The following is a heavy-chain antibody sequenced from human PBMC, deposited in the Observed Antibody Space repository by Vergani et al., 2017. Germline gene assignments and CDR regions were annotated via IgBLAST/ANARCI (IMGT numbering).Heavy chain of an antibody. CDR1: GGTFSSYA. D-gene: IGHD3-3*01. J-gene: IGHJ4*02. CDR2: IIPILGTA. CDR3: AREREPYKPVGSWSGYYDY. V-gene: IGHV1-69*11. Sequence: QVQLVQSGAEVKKPGSSVKVSCKASGGTFSSYAISWVRQAPGQGLEWMGRIIPILGTANYAQKFQGRVTITADESTSTAYMELSSLRSEDTAVYYCAREREPYKPVGSWSGYYDYWGQGTLVTVSS.